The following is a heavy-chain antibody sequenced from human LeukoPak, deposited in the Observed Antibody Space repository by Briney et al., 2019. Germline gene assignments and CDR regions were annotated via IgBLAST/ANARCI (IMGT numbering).Heavy chain of an antibody. Sequence: GGSLRLSCAVSGFTVSSYGMSWVRQAPGKGLEWVSSVSGSGARTYYAVSVKGRFTVSRDNSKNTLSLQMSSLRAEDTALYYCAVITAPADGYWGQGTLVTVSS. V-gene: IGHV3-23*01. CDR3: AVITAPADGY. CDR1: GFTVSSYG. D-gene: IGHD6-13*01. J-gene: IGHJ4*02. CDR2: VSGSGART.